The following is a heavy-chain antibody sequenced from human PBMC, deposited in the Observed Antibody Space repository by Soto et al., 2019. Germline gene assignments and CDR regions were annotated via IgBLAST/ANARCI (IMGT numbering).Heavy chain of an antibody. V-gene: IGHV2-5*08. J-gene: IGHJ4*02. D-gene: IGHD6-19*01. CDR2: IYWDDDK. CDR3: AHRGLAVAGSFDY. CDR1: GGSISSGDYY. Sequence: TLSLTCAVSGGSISSGDYYWSWIRQPPGKALEWLALIYWDDDKRYSPSLKSRLTITKDTSKNQVVLTMTNMDPVDTATYYCAHRGLAVAGSFDYWGQGTLVTVSS.